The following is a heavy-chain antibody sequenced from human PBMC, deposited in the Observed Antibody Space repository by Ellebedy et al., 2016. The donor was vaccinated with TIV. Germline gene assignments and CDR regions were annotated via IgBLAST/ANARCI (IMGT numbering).Heavy chain of an antibody. CDR3: ARAPEAYSNYIFEY. Sequence: SETLSLTCTVSRGSISPYYWSWIRQSPGKGLEWIGHISYTGNPTYNPSLKSRVTMSVDKSKNLFSLDLDSVTAADTAVYFCARAPEAYSNYIFEYWGQGILVTVPS. D-gene: IGHD4-11*01. CDR1: RGSISPYY. V-gene: IGHV4-59*12. CDR2: ISYTGNP. J-gene: IGHJ4*02.